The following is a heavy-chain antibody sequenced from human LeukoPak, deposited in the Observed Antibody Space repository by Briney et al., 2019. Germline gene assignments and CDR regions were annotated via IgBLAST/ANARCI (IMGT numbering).Heavy chain of an antibody. D-gene: IGHD3-16*01. CDR3: ARDLRAAY. CDR2: IYYSGST. J-gene: IGHJ4*02. CDR1: GGSISNYY. V-gene: IGHV4-59*01. Sequence: SETLSLTCTVSGGSISNYYWSWIRQPPGKGLEWIGYIYYSGSTNYNPSLKSRVTISVDTSKNQFSLKLSSVTAADTAVYYCARDLRAAYWGQGTLVTVSS.